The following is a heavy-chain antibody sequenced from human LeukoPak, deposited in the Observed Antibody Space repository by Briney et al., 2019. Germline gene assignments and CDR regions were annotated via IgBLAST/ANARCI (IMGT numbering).Heavy chain of an antibody. CDR3: ARNPYSSGWVAYYYYYYMDV. V-gene: IGHV3-53*05. CDR2: IYSGGST. CDR1: GFTVSSNY. D-gene: IGHD6-19*01. J-gene: IGHJ6*03. Sequence: GGSLRLSCAASGFTVSSNYMSWVRQAPGKGLEWVSVIYSGGSTYYADSVKGRFTISRDNSKNTLYLQMNSLRAEDTAVYYCARNPYSSGWVAYYYYYYMDVWGKGTTVTVSS.